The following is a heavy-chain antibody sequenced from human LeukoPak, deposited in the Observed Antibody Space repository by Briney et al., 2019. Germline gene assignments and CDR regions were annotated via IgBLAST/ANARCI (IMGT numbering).Heavy chain of an antibody. CDR1: GFSFSSWW. CDR2: IKQDGNEK. CDR3: VREDRSCYYY. V-gene: IGHV3-7*03. Sequence: GGSLRLSCAASGFSFSSWWMSWVRQTPGKGLEWVANIKQDGNEKYYVDSVKGRFTISRDNDKNSLYLQMNSLRAEDTAVYYCVREDRSCYYYWGQGTLVTVSS. J-gene: IGHJ4*02. D-gene: IGHD2-15*01.